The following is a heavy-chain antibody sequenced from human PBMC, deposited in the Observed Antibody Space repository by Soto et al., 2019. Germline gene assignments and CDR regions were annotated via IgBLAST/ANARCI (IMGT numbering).Heavy chain of an antibody. CDR1: GYSISSGYY. V-gene: IGHV4-38-2*02. J-gene: IGHJ4*02. D-gene: IGHD6-19*01. Sequence: PSETLSLTCAVSGYSISSGYYWGWIRQPPGKGLECIGTIYHSGSTYYNPSLKSRVTISVATSKSQFSLKLSSVTAADTAVYYCAREEGVAVAGYPSDLGQGTLVTVSS. CDR3: AREEGVAVAGYPSD. CDR2: IYHSGST.